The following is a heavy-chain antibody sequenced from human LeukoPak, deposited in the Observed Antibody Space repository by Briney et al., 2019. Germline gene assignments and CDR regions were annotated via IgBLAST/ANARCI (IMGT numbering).Heavy chain of an antibody. CDR2: MNHSGST. V-gene: IGHV4-34*01. Sequence: KPSETLSLTCAAYGGSFSGYYWSWIRQPPGKGLEWIGEMNHSGSTNYNPSLKSRVTISVDTSKNQFSLKLSSVTAADTAVYYCARGRVVATYYFDYWGQGTLVTVSS. D-gene: IGHD5-12*01. J-gene: IGHJ4*02. CDR1: GGSFSGYY. CDR3: ARGRVVATYYFDY.